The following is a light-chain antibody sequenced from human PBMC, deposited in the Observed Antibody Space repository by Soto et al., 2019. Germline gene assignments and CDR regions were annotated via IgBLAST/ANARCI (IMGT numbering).Light chain of an antibody. V-gene: IGLV7-46*01. CDR2: DTS. Sequence: AVVTQEPSLTVSPGGTVTLTCDSSTGVVTSGHYPYWFQQKPGQAPRTLIYDTSNKLSWTPARFSGSLLGGKAALTLSGAHPEDEAEYYCLLSYSGAREVVFGGGTKLTVL. CDR1: TGVVTSGHY. CDR3: LLSYSGAREVV. J-gene: IGLJ3*02.